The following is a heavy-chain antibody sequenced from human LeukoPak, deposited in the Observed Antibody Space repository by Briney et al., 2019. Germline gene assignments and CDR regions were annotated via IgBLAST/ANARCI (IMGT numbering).Heavy chain of an antibody. Sequence: ASVKVSCKASGYTFTSYGISWVRQAPGQGLEWMGWIGAYNGNTNYAQKLQGRVTMTTDTSTSTAYMELRSLRSDDTAVYYCARKSNTSSGWFAFDYWGQGTLVTVSS. CDR3: ARKSNTSSGWFAFDY. D-gene: IGHD6-19*01. V-gene: IGHV1-18*01. CDR1: GYTFTSYG. J-gene: IGHJ4*02. CDR2: IGAYNGNT.